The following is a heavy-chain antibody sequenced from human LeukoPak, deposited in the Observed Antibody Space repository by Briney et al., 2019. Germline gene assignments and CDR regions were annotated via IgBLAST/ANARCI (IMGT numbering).Heavy chain of an antibody. D-gene: IGHD1-26*01. CDR1: GFTLSSYE. V-gene: IGHV3-48*03. CDR2: ISSSGSTI. CDR3: AREPSGELPGGYYYYYYYMDV. Sequence: PTGGSLRLSCAASGFTLSSYEMNWVRQAPGKGLEWVSYISSSGSTIYYADSVKGRFTISRDNAKNSLYLQMNSLRAEDTAVYYCAREPSGELPGGYYYYYYYMDVWGKGTTVTISS. J-gene: IGHJ6*03.